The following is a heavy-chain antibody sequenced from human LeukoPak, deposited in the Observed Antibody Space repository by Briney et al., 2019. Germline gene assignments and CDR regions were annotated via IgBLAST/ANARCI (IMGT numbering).Heavy chain of an antibody. V-gene: IGHV3-66*01. CDR3: TTDYPIYYDSSGYYFDY. CDR1: GFTVSSNY. J-gene: IGHJ4*02. Sequence: GGSLRLSCAASGFTVSSNYMSWVRQAPGKGLEWVSVIYSSGSTYYADSVKGRFTISRDDSKNTLYLQMNSLKTEDTAVYYCTTDYPIYYDSSGYYFDYWGQGTLVTVSS. CDR2: IYSSGST. D-gene: IGHD3-22*01.